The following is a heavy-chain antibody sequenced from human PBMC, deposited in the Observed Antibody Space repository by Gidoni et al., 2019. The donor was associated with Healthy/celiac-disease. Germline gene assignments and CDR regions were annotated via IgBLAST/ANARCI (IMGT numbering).Heavy chain of an antibody. D-gene: IGHD2-21*02. CDR2: ISGSGGST. J-gene: IGHJ4*02. CDR1: GFTFSSYA. V-gene: IGHV3-23*01. Sequence: EVQLLESGGGLVQPGGSLRLSCAASGFTFSSYAMSWVRQAPGKGLEWVSAISGSGGSTYYADSVKGRFTISRDNSKNTLYLQMNSLRAEDTAVYYCAKEGLPYCGGDCYSGYWGQGTLVTVSS. CDR3: AKEGLPYCGGDCYSGY.